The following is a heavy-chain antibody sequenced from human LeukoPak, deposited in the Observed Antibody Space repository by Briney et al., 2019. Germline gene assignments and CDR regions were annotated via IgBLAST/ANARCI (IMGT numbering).Heavy chain of an antibody. V-gene: IGHV4-59*01. CDR2: IYNRGSA. CDR3: GRAGGYYASGSYLGL. J-gene: IGHJ4*02. CDR1: GGSFSGYY. D-gene: IGHD3-10*01. Sequence: SETLSLTCAVYGGSFSGYYWSWIRQPPGKGLEWIGYIYNRGSANYNAFLKSRVTISVDTSKNLFSLKLSSVTASDTAVYYCGRAGGYYASGSYLGLWGQGTLVTVSS.